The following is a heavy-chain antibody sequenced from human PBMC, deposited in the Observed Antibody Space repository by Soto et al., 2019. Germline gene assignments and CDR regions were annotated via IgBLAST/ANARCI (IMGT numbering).Heavy chain of an antibody. V-gene: IGHV4-59*01. D-gene: IGHD6-19*01. CDR1: GGSISSYY. Sequence: ETLSHSYRISGGSISSYYGNWIRQAPGKGLEWIGFIYYSGSTTYQPSLKSRVTISVDRSQNQFSLELTSVTAADTAVYFCARDLRGAGTSGYYGMDVWGQGTTVTVSS. J-gene: IGHJ6*02. CDR3: ARDLRGAGTSGYYGMDV. CDR2: IYYSGST.